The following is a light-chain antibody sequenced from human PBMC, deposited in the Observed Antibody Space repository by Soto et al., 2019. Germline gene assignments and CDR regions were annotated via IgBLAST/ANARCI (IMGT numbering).Light chain of an antibody. CDR1: NIDNKR. J-gene: IGLJ1*01. CDR2: YDS. V-gene: IGLV3-21*04. Sequence: SYELTQAPSVSVAPGKTARITCGGNNIDNKRVHWYQQKAGQAPVLVIYYDSDRPSGIPERISGSKSGNTATLTISRVEAGDEADYYCQVWDGDSDHYVFGTGTNVTVL. CDR3: QVWDGDSDHYV.